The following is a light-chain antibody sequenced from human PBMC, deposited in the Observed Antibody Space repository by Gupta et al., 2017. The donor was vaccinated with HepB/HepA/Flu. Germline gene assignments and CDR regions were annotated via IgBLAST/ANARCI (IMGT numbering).Light chain of an antibody. CDR2: GAT. J-gene: IGKJ1*01. V-gene: IGKV1-39*01. CDR3: QQNSHRRPWT. CDR1: QSISSY. Sequence: DIQMTQSPSSLSAFVGNRVTITCRASQSISSYLNWYQQRPGKAPELLIYGATSLRNGVPSRFSGSGSGTEFTLTISSLQPEDFATYYCQQNSHRRPWTFGQGTKVEVK.